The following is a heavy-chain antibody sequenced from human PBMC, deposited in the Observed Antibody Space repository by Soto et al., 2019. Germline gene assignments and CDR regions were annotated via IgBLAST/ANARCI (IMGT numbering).Heavy chain of an antibody. J-gene: IGHJ4*02. CDR3: ACLRGKRGSPIDY. CDR2: ISYSGNT. D-gene: IGHD2-15*01. CDR1: GDSTSNYY. V-gene: IGHV4-59*07. Sequence: PSHTLSLTCIIAGDSTSNYYWSWIRQSPGKGLEWIGSISYSGNTNYNPSLKSRVTISVDTSKDQLSLKVTSVTAADTAMYYCACLRGKRGSPIDYWGQGTQVTGSS.